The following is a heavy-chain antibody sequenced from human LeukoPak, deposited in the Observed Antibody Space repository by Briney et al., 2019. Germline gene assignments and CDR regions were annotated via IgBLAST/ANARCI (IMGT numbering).Heavy chain of an antibody. CDR3: AHRRKYSSSWYYFDY. J-gene: IGHJ4*02. V-gene: IGHV2-5*02. D-gene: IGHD6-13*01. CDR2: IYWDDDK. CDR1: GFSLSTSGVG. Sequence: SGPTQVKPTQTLTLTCTFSGFSLSTSGVGVGWIRQPPGKALEWLALIYWDDDKRYSPSLKSRLTITKDTSKNQVVLTMTNMDPVDTATYYCAHRRKYSSSWYYFDYWGQGTLVTVSS.